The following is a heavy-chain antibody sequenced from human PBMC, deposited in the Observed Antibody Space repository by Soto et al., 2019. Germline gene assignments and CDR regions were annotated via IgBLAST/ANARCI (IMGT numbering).Heavy chain of an antibody. Sequence: QVQLVQSGAEMRKPGSSLRVSCKASGGTFSDFAFSWVRQAPGQGLEWMGGIVPRFGSPNYAQKFGGRVTITAETSTRTVYMDLSSLRFDDTAVYCCARDRIQLRLGKYSFNAMDVWGQGTKITVSS. CDR1: GGTFSDFA. D-gene: IGHD3-16*01. CDR2: IVPRFGSP. J-gene: IGHJ6*02. V-gene: IGHV1-69*06. CDR3: ARDRIQLRLGKYSFNAMDV.